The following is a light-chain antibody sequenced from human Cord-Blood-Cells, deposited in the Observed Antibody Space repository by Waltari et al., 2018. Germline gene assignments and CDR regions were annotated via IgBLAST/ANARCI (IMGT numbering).Light chain of an antibody. CDR1: QSISSY. V-gene: IGKV1-39*01. Sequence: IKMTHSPSFLAAAVGDRVTITCRASQSISSYLNWYQQKPGKAPKLLIYAASSLQSGVPSRFSGSGSGTDFTLTISSLQPEDFATYYCQQSYSTPPRLTFGGGTKVEIK. J-gene: IGKJ4*01. CDR2: AAS. CDR3: QQSYSTPPRLT.